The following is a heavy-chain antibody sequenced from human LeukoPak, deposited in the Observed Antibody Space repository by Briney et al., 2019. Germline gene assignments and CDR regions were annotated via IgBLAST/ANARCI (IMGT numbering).Heavy chain of an antibody. J-gene: IGHJ4*02. V-gene: IGHV3-48*03. CDR2: ISSSGSTI. Sequence: PGGSLRLSCAASGFTFSSYEMTWVRQAPGKGLEWVSYISSSGSTIYYADSVKGRFTISRDNAKNSLYLQMNSLRAEDTAVYYCARDRGQQLIFDYWGQGTLVTVSS. CDR1: GFTFSSYE. CDR3: ARDRGQQLIFDY. D-gene: IGHD6-13*01.